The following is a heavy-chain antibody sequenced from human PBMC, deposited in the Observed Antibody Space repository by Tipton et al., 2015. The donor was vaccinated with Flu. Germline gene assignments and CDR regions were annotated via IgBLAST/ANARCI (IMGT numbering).Heavy chain of an antibody. Sequence: TLSLTCAVSGGSISSSNWWSWVRQPPGKGLEWIGESYHSGSTNYNPSLQSRVTISVVKTKNQFSLMLTSVTAADTAVYYCASWLSSSWYSSYFDYWGQGTLVTVSS. CDR3: ASWLSSSWYSSYFDY. CDR2: SYHSGST. J-gene: IGHJ4*02. V-gene: IGHV4-4*02. D-gene: IGHD6-13*01. CDR1: GGSISSSNW.